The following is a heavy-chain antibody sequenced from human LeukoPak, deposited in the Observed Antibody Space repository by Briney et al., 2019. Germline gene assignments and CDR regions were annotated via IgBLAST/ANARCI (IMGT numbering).Heavy chain of an antibody. J-gene: IGHJ4*02. CDR1: GFTFSNYW. V-gene: IGHV3-7*01. Sequence: PGGSLRLSCAASGFTFSNYWMTWVRQAPGKGLEWVANIKEDGSEIYYVDSVKGRFTISRDNAKNSLHLQMSSLRAEDTAVYYCAKDWDTAMTTLDYWGQGTLVTVSS. D-gene: IGHD5-18*01. CDR2: IKEDGSEI. CDR3: AKDWDTAMTTLDY.